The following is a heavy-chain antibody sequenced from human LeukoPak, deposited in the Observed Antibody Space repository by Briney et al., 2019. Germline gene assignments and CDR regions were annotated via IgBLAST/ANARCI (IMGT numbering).Heavy chain of an antibody. D-gene: IGHD6-13*01. CDR3: VRGVGVSRFNYLDS. Sequence: GGSLRLSCAASGFTFSSFGMHWVRQAPGKGLEWVAVVWYDASNKYYADSVKGRFTISRDNSKNTLYLQMNSLRDDDTAVYYCVRGVGVSRFNYLDSWGQGTLVIVSS. V-gene: IGHV3-33*01. J-gene: IGHJ4*02. CDR1: GFTFSSFG. CDR2: VWYDASNK.